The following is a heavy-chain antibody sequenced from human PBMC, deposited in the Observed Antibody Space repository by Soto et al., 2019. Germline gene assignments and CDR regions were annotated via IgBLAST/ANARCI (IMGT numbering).Heavy chain of an antibody. D-gene: IGHD2-8*01. V-gene: IGHV4-31*03. J-gene: IGHJ4*02. CDR3: ASLWGVFAVRGRFDY. CDR1: GASISSGGYY. CDR2: IYYSGST. Sequence: SETLSLTCTVSGASISSGGYYWSWIRQHPGKGLEWIGYIYYSGSTSYNPSLKSRITISVNTSKSQFSLKLSSVTAADTAIYYCASLWGVFAVRGRFDYWGQGTPVTVSS.